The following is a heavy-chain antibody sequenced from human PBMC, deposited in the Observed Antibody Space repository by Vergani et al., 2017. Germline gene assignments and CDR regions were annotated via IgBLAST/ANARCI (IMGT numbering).Heavy chain of an antibody. V-gene: IGHV3-74*01. D-gene: IGHD5-18*01. CDR1: GFTFSSYW. CDR2: INSDGSST. J-gene: IGHJ4*02. Sequence: EVQLVESGGGLVQPGGSLRLSCAASGFTFSSYWMHWVRQAPGKGLVWVSRINSDGSSTSYADSGKGRFTISRDNAKNTLYLQMNSLRAEDTAVYYCAILGGGFSYGRYYFDYWGQGTLVTVSS. CDR3: AILGGGFSYGRYYFDY.